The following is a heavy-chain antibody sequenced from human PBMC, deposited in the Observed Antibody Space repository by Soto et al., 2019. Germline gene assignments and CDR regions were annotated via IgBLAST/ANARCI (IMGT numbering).Heavy chain of an antibody. CDR2: ISYDGSNK. J-gene: IGHJ4*02. Sequence: QTGGSLRLSCAASGFTFSSYGMHWVRQAPGKGLEWVAVISYDGSNKYYADSVKGRFTISRDNSKNTLYLQMNSLRAEDTAVYYCAKDYYDSSGDVSICYYFDYWGQGTLVTVSS. CDR3: AKDYYDSSGDVSICYYFDY. D-gene: IGHD3-22*01. CDR1: GFTFSSYG. V-gene: IGHV3-30*18.